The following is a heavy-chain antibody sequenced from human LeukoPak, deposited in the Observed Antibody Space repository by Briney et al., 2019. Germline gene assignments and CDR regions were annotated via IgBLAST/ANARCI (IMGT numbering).Heavy chain of an antibody. Sequence: QPGGSLRLSCAASGFTFSSYAMSWVRQAPGKGLEWVSGISGSDGSTYYADSVKGRFTISRDYSKNTLYVQMNSLRAEDTAVYYCAKARGFCSGSSCYIPFDPWGQATLVTVSS. CDR1: GFTFSSYA. D-gene: IGHD2-15*01. CDR3: AKARGFCSGSSCYIPFDP. V-gene: IGHV3-23*01. J-gene: IGHJ5*02. CDR2: ISGSDGST.